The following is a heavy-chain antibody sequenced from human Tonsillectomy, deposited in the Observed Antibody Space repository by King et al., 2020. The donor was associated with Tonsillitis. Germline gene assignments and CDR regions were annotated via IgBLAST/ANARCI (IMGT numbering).Heavy chain of an antibody. D-gene: IGHD2-15*01. Sequence: VQLVESGGGVVQPGGSLRLSCAASGFTFSSYGMHWVRQAPGKGLEWVAFIRYEGSNKYYADSVKGRFTISRDNSKNTVNLQMNSLRAEDTAVYYCAKPIKYCSGGSCSFDYWGQGTLVTVSS. V-gene: IGHV3-30*02. CDR1: GFTFSSYG. J-gene: IGHJ4*02. CDR2: IRYEGSNK. CDR3: AKPIKYCSGGSCSFDY.